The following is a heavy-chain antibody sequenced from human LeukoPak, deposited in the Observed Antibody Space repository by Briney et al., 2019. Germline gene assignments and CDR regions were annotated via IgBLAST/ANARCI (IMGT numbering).Heavy chain of an antibody. Sequence: NSSETLSLTCTVSGGSISDAAYYWRWIRQHPGEGLEWIGYVFYSGSTSYNPSLKSRVTISVDTSKNQCSLKLTSVTAADTAVYYCARDQGNYYGSGSYVWFDPWGQGTLVTVSS. CDR1: GGSISDAAYY. J-gene: IGHJ5*02. CDR2: VFYSGST. D-gene: IGHD3-10*01. V-gene: IGHV4-31*03. CDR3: ARDQGNYYGSGSYVWFDP.